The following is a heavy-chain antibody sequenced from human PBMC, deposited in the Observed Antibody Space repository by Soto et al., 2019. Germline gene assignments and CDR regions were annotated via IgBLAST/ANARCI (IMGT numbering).Heavy chain of an antibody. CDR2: ISYDGSNK. CDR1: GFTFSSYA. Sequence: GGSLRLSCAASGFTFSSYAMHWVRQAPGKGLEWVAVISYDGSNKYYADSVKGRFTISRDNSKNTLYLQMNSLRAEDTAVYYCARECGRNMVRGVYERYYYGMDVWGQGTTVTVSS. J-gene: IGHJ6*02. D-gene: IGHD3-10*01. CDR3: ARECGRNMVRGVYERYYYGMDV. V-gene: IGHV3-30-3*01.